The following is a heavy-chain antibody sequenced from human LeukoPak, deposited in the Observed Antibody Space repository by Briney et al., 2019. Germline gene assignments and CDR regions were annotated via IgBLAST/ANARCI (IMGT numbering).Heavy chain of an antibody. D-gene: IGHD1-1*01. J-gene: IGHJ4*02. CDR1: GGSISSYY. Sequence: PSETLSLTCTVSGGSISSYYWSWIRQPPGKGLEWIAFIYYSGSTRYNPSLNSRVTISVDTSKNQFSLMLRSLTAADTAVYYCARRYTASPGERFDYWGQGTLVTVSS. V-gene: IGHV4-59*08. CDR3: ARRYTASPGERFDY. CDR2: IYYSGST.